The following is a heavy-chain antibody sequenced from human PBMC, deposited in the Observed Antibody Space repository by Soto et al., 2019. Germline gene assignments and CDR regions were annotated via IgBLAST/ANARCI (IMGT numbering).Heavy chain of an antibody. D-gene: IGHD3-9*01. J-gene: IGHJ5*02. V-gene: IGHV4-31*03. CDR1: GGSISSGGYY. CDR3: ARGLGSEGVYDILTGLKNWFDP. Sequence: PSETLSLTCTVSGGSISSGGYYWSWIRQHPGKGLEWIGYIYYSGSTYYNPSLKSRVTISVDTSKNQFSLKLSSVTAADTAVYYCARGLGSEGVYDILTGLKNWFDPWGQGTLVTVSS. CDR2: IYYSGST.